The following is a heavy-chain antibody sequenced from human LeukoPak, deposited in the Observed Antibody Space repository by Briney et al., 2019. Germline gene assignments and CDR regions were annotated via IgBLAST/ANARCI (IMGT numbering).Heavy chain of an antibody. CDR2: IYYSGST. D-gene: IGHD4-17*01. CDR1: GGSISIYY. V-gene: IGHV4-59*01. J-gene: IGHJ4*02. Sequence: SETLSLTCTVSGGSISIYYWSWIRQPPGKGLEWIGYIYYSGSTNYNPSLKSRVTISVDTSKNQFSLKLSSVTAADTAVYYCASISGAARIDYWGQGTLVTVSS. CDR3: ASISGAARIDY.